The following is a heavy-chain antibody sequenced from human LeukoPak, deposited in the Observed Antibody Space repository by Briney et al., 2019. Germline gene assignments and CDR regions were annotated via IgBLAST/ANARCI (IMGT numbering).Heavy chain of an antibody. J-gene: IGHJ4*02. CDR3: ARGGGSYIDYFDY. Sequence: PSETLSLTCTVSGGSISSYYWSWIRQPPGKGLEWIGYIYYSGSTNYNPSLKRRVTISVDTSKNQFSLKLSSVTAADTAVYYCARGGGSYIDYFDYWGQGTLVTVSS. CDR1: GGSISSYY. CDR2: IYYSGST. V-gene: IGHV4-59*01. D-gene: IGHD1-26*01.